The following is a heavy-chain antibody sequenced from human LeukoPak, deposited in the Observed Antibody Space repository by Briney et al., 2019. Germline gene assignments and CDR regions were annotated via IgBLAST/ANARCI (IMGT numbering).Heavy chain of an antibody. V-gene: IGHV3-30-3*01. D-gene: IGHD6-13*01. Sequence: GRSLRLSCAASGFTFSSYAMHWVRQAPGKGLEWVAVISYDGSNKYYADSVKGRFTISRDNSKNTLYLQVNSLRAEDTAVYYCARDQGSSWYYFDYWGQGTLVTVSS. CDR2: ISYDGSNK. CDR3: ARDQGSSWYYFDY. J-gene: IGHJ4*02. CDR1: GFTFSSYA.